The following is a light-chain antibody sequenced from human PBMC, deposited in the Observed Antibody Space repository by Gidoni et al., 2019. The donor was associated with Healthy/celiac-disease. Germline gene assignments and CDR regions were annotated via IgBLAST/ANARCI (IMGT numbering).Light chain of an antibody. V-gene: IGKV1-39*01. J-gene: IGKJ1*01. Sequence: DIQMTQSPSSLSASVGDRVTITCRSSQSISSYLNWYQQKPGKAPKLLIYAASSLQSGVPERFSGSGSGTDFTLTISSLQPEDFATYYCQQSYSTAWTFGQXTKVEIK. CDR1: QSISSY. CDR3: QQSYSTAWT. CDR2: AAS.